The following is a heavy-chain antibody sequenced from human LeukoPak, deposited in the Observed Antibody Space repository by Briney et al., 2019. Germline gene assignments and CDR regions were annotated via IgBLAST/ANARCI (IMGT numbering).Heavy chain of an antibody. J-gene: IGHJ4*02. Sequence: ASVKVSCKASGYTFTSYGISWVRRAPGQGLEWMGWISAYNGNTNYAQKLQGRVTMTTDTSTSTAYMELRSLRSDDTAVYCCARRYYYDSSGYYYYPYFDYWGQGTLVTVSS. D-gene: IGHD3-22*01. CDR3: ARRYYYDSSGYYYYPYFDY. CDR2: ISAYNGNT. CDR1: GYTFTSYG. V-gene: IGHV1-18*01.